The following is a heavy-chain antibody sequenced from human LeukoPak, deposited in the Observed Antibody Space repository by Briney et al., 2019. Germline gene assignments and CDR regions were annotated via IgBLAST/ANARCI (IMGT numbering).Heavy chain of an antibody. CDR1: GFTFSAYE. J-gene: IGHJ4*02. CDR2: ISGSGDTR. CDR3: VSAYGGLLDY. V-gene: IGHV3-48*03. D-gene: IGHD3-16*01. Sequence: PGGSLRLSCAASGFTFSAYEMNWVRQAPGEVLEWRSYISGSGDTRYYAESVKGRFTISRDNAKNSLYLQMSSLRAEDTAVYYCVSAYGGLLDYWGQGTLVTVSS.